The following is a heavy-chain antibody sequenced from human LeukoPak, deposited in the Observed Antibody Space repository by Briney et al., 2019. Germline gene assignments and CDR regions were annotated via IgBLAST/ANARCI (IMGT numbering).Heavy chain of an antibody. V-gene: IGHV4-59*08. Sequence: SETLSLTCTVSGGSISGYYWSWIRQPPGKGLEWIGYIYYSGSTSYNPSLKSRVTISVDTSKNQFSLKLSSVTAADTAVYYCARHSHFAYWGRGTLVTVSS. J-gene: IGHJ4*02. CDR3: ARHSHFAY. CDR2: IYYSGST. CDR1: GGSISGYY.